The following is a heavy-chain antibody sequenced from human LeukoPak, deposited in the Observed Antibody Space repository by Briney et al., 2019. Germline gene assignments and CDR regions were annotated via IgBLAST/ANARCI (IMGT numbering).Heavy chain of an antibody. Sequence: GGSLRLSCAASGFTFSSYEMNWVRQAPGKGLEWVSYISSSGSIIYYADSVKGRFTISRDNAKNSLYLQMNSLRAEDTAVYYCTRVGYSSPFYFDYWGQGTLVTVSS. CDR1: GFTFSSYE. CDR3: TRVGYSSPFYFDY. J-gene: IGHJ4*02. CDR2: ISSSGSII. V-gene: IGHV3-48*03. D-gene: IGHD6-19*01.